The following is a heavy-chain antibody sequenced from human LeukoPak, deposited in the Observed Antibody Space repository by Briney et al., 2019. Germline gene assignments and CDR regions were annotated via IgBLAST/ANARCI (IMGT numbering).Heavy chain of an antibody. J-gene: IGHJ4*02. V-gene: IGHV3-21*01. CDR1: GFTFSSYS. Sequence: GGSLRLSCAASGFTFSSYSMNWVRQAPGKGLEWVSSISSNSSYIYYADSVKSRFTISRDNAKNSLYLQMNSLRAEDTAVYYSARQVEAQIDYWGQGTLVTVSS. CDR3: ARQVEAQIDY. CDR2: ISSNSSYI. D-gene: IGHD2-15*01.